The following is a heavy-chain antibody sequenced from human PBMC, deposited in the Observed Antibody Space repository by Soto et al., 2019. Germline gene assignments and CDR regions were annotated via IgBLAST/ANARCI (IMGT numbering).Heavy chain of an antibody. Sequence: QVQLQESGPGLVKPSQTLSLICTVSGDSITSGDYYWSWVRQPPGKGLEWIGYIYSSGSTYYNPSLKSRVSISADTSKNQFSLKLTSVTAADTAVYYCARDRGPFYDDTTGHYYFDYWGQGTLVTVSS. CDR1: GDSITSGDYY. V-gene: IGHV4-30-4*01. CDR3: ARDRGPFYDDTTGHYYFDY. CDR2: IYSSGST. J-gene: IGHJ4*02. D-gene: IGHD3-22*01.